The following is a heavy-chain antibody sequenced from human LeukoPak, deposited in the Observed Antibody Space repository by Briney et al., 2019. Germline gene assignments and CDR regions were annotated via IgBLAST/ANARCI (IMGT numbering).Heavy chain of an antibody. V-gene: IGHV3-48*03. J-gene: IGHJ4*02. D-gene: IGHD3-9*01. CDR2: ISSSGSTI. Sequence: GGSLRLSCAASGCTFSSYEMNWVRQAPGKGLEWVSYISSSGSTIYYADSVKGRFTISRDNAKNSLYLQMNSLRAEDTAVYYCARVEILTGYSPDYWGQGTLVAVSS. CDR1: GCTFSSYE. CDR3: ARVEILTGYSPDY.